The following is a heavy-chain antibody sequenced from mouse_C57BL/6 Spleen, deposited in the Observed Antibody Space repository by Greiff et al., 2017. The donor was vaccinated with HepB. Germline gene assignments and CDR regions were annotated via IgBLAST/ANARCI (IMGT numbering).Heavy chain of an antibody. CDR3: ARAYGNSWFAY. J-gene: IGHJ3*01. CDR1: GFTFSDYG. V-gene: IGHV5-17*01. Sequence: EVKLEESGGGLVKPGGSLKLSCAASGFTFSDYGMHWVRQAPEKGLEWVAYISSGSSTIYYADTVKGRFTISRDNAKNTLFLQMTSLRSDDTAMYYCARAYGNSWFAYWGQGTLVTVSA. CDR2: ISSGSSTI. D-gene: IGHD2-1*01.